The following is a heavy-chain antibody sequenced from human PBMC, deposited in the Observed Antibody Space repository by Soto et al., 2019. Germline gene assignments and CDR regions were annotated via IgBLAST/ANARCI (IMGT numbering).Heavy chain of an antibody. V-gene: IGHV1-8*01. CDR2: MNPNTGNA. CDR3: ARVGRGTSGYFDY. J-gene: IGHJ4*02. CDR1: GYTFTSYD. D-gene: IGHD6-19*01. Sequence: QVQLVQSGAEVKKPGASVTVSCKASGYTFTSYDIHWVRQAPGQGLEWMGWMNPNTGNAASAQKFQGRVTMTRNTSISTAYMQLSSLRSEDTAVYFCARVGRGTSGYFDYWGQGTLVTVSS.